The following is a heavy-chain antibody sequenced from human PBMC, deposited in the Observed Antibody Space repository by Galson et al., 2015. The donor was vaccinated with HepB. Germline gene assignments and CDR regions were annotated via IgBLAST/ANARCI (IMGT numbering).Heavy chain of an antibody. V-gene: IGHV3-30*02. J-gene: IGHJ4*02. CDR3: AKLSIEWRRFANNDY. D-gene: IGHD5-12*01. Sequence: SLRLSCAASGLSLSNYDMHWVRQAPGKGLEWVAFMRFDGSYTFYAESVKGRFTVSRDNSKNTLFLQMNSLRPEDTAVYYCAKLSIEWRRFANNDYWGQGTLVAVSS. CDR2: MRFDGSYT. CDR1: GLSLSNYD.